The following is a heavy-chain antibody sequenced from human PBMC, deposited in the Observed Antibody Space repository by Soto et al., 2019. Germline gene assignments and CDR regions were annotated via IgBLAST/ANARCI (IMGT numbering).Heavy chain of an antibody. D-gene: IGHD3-22*01. CDR3: ARVEQWFYYYYGMDV. Sequence: SETLSLTCAVYGGSFSGYYWSWIRQPPGKGLEWIGEINHSGSTNYNPSLKSRVTISVDTSKNQFSLKLSSVTAADTAVYYCARVEQWFYYYYGMDVWGQGTTVTVSS. J-gene: IGHJ6*02. CDR2: INHSGST. V-gene: IGHV4-34*01. CDR1: GGSFSGYY.